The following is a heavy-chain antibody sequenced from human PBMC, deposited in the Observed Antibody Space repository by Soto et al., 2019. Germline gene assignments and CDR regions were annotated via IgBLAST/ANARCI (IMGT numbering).Heavy chain of an antibody. J-gene: IGHJ4*02. CDR3: ARLSPQMVPGHFDY. CDR2: IYPGDSDT. D-gene: IGHD2-8*01. CDR1: GYSFTSYW. Sequence: GESLKISCKGSGYSFTSYWIVWVRQIPGKGLEWMGIIYPGDSDTRYSPSFQGQVTISADKSISTAYLQWSSLKASDTAMYYCARLSPQMVPGHFDYWGQGTLVTVSS. V-gene: IGHV5-51*01.